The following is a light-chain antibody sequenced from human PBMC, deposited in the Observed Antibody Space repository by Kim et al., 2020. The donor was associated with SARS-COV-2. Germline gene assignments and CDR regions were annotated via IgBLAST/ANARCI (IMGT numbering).Light chain of an antibody. CDR2: AAS. CDR3: QNHNSAPLT. CDR1: QDINNF. J-gene: IGKJ4*01. V-gene: IGKV1-27*01. Sequence: ASVGDRVSITCRASQDINNFLAWYRQKPGEVPKLLIYAASTLHLGVPSRFSGSGSGAYFTLTISSLQPEDFATYYCQNHNSAPLTFGGGTKVDIK.